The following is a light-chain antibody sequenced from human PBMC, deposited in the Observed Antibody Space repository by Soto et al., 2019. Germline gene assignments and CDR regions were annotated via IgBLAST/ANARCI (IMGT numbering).Light chain of an antibody. CDR1: QSVTSSH. CDR2: AAS. V-gene: IGKV3-20*01. J-gene: IGKJ2*01. CDR3: QDFGTLPYT. Sequence: ELVLTQSPGTLSLSPGERATLSCRASQSVTSSHLAWYQQKPGQAPRLLIYAASTRATGVPDRFSGSGSGTDFTLTISTLEPEDYAVFYCQDFGTLPYTFCQGTKLEIK.